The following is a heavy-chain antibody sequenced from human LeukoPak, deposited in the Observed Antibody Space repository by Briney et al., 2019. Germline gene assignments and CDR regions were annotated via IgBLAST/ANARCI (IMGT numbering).Heavy chain of an antibody. CDR1: GFTFSSYG. CDR3: ARASSSGYDYYYYYGMDV. CDR2: ISYDGSNK. Sequence: GGSLRLSCAASGFTFSSYGMHWVRQAPGKGLEWVAVISYDGSNKYYADSVKGRFTISRDNSKNTLYLQMNSLRAEDTAVYYCARASSSGYDYYYYYGMDVWGQGTTVTVSS. V-gene: IGHV3-30*03. J-gene: IGHJ6*02. D-gene: IGHD5-12*01.